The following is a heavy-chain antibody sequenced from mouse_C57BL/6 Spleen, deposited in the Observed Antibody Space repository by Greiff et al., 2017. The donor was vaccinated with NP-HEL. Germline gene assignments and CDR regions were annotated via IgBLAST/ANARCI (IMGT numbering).Heavy chain of an antibody. CDR2: INPSSGYT. V-gene: IGHV1-4*01. D-gene: IGHD2-1*01. J-gene: IGHJ2*01. Sequence: VQLQQSGAELARPGASVKMSCKASGYTFTSYTMHWVKQRPGQGLEWIGYINPSSGYTKYNQKFKDKATLTADKSSSTAYMQLSSLTSEDSAVYYCARLGDYGNILFDYWGQGTTLTVSS. CDR3: ARLGDYGNILFDY. CDR1: GYTFTSYT.